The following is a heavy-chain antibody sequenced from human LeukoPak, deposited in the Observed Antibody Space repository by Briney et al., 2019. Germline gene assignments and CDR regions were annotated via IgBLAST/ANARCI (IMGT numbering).Heavy chain of an antibody. CDR3: ARMGAAAGDYFDY. J-gene: IGHJ4*02. CDR1: GYSISSGYF. D-gene: IGHD6-13*01. CDR2: IYYSGNT. V-gene: IGHV4-38-2*02. Sequence: SETLSLTCSISGYSISSGYFWGWIRQPPGKGLEWIGSIYYSGNTYYNASLKSRVTISVDTSKNQFSLKLSSVTAAATAVYYCARMGAAAGDYFDYWGQGTLVTVSS.